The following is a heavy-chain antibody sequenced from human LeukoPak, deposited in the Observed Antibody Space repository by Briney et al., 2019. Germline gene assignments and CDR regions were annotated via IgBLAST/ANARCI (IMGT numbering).Heavy chain of an antibody. D-gene: IGHD3-22*01. CDR2: INPNSGGT. CDR3: ARGNYYDSSGYYPEASDI. J-gene: IGHJ3*02. V-gene: IGHV1-2*02. Sequence: ASVKVSYKASGYTFTGYYMHWVRQAPGQGLEWMGWINPNSGGTNYAQKFQGRVTMTRDTSISTAYMELSRLRSDDTAVYYCARGNYYDSSGYYPEASDIWGQGTLVTVSS. CDR1: GYTFTGYY.